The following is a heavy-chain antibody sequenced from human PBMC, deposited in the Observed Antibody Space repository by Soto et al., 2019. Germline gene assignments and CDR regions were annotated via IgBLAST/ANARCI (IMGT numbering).Heavy chain of an antibody. CDR2: IYYSGST. V-gene: IGHV4-39*01. CDR3: ARANSRITIFGVVIAPNNRNWXDP. D-gene: IGHD3-3*01. CDR1: GGSISSSSYY. J-gene: IGHJ5*02. Sequence: SETLSLTCTVSGGSISSSSYYWGWIRQPPGKGLEWIGSIYYSGSTYYNPSLKSRVTISVDTSKNQFSLKLSSVTAADTAVYYCARANSRITIFGVVIAPNNRNWXDPWGQGTQVTVSS.